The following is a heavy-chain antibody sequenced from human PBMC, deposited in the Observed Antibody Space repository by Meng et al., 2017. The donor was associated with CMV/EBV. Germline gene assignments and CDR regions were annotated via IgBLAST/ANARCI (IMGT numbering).Heavy chain of an antibody. CDR1: GFTFSSYA. V-gene: IGHV1-69*05. CDR3: ARDGNRYYFDY. J-gene: IGHJ4*02. CDR2: IIPIFGTA. D-gene: IGHD1-14*01. Sequence: KISCAASGFTFSSYAISWVRQAPGQGLEWMGGIIPIFGTANYAQKFQGRVTITTDESTSTAYMELSSLRSEDTAVYYCARDGNRYYFDYWGQGTLVTVSS.